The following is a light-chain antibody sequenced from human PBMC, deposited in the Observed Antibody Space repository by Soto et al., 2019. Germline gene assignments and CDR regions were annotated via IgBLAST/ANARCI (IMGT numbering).Light chain of an antibody. J-gene: IGKJ5*01. CDR3: QQLNSYPRS. V-gene: IGKV1-17*01. CDR1: QGISTY. CDR2: AAS. Sequence: DIQMTQSPSSLSASVGDRVTITCRASQGISTYLNWYQQKPGKAPKLLIYAASSLQSGVPSRFSGSGSGTDSTLTISSLQPEDFATYYCQQLNSYPRSFGQGTRLENK.